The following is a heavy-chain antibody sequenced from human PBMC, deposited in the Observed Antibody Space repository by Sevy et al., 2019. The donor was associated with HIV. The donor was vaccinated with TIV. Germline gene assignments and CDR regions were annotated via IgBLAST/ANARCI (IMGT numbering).Heavy chain of an antibody. J-gene: IGHJ6*03. Sequence: GGSLRLSCAASGSTFSSYSMNWVRQAPGKGLEWVSSISSSSSYIYYADSVKGRFTISRDNAKNSRYLQMNSLRAEDTAVYYCARSGYCSSTSCRDPYYYYYMDVWGKGTTVTVSS. V-gene: IGHV3-21*01. CDR2: ISSSSSYI. CDR3: ARSGYCSSTSCRDPYYYYYMDV. D-gene: IGHD2-2*01. CDR1: GSTFSSYS.